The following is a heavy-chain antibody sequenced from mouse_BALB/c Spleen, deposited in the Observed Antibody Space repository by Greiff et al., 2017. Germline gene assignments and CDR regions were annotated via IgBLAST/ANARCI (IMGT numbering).Heavy chain of an antibody. J-gene: IGHJ3*01. CDR2: IYPGSGNT. Sequence: VKLVESGAELARPGASVKLSCKASGYTFTDYYINWVKQRTGQGLEWIGEIYPGSGNTYYNEKFKGKATPTADKSSSTAYMQLSSLTSEDSAVYFCARLDFAYWGQGTLVTVSA. CDR3: ARLDFAY. V-gene: IGHV1-77*01. CDR1: GYTFTDYY.